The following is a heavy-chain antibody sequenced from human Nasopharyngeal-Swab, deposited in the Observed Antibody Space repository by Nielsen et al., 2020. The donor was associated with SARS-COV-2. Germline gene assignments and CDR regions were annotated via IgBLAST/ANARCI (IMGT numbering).Heavy chain of an antibody. D-gene: IGHD3-9*01. V-gene: IGHV2-5*02. CDR3: ARQGDYEILTGYGY. J-gene: IGHJ4*02. Sequence: SGPTLVQPTQTLTLTCTFSGFSLSTSGVGVGWIRQPPGKALEWLALIYWDDDKRYSPSLKSRLTITKDTSKNQVVLTMTNMDPVDTATYYCARQGDYEILTGYGYWGQGTLVTVSS. CDR2: IYWDDDK. CDR1: GFSLSTSGVG.